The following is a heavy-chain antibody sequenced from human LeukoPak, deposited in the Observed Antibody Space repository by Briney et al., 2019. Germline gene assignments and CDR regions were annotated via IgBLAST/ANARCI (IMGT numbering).Heavy chain of an antibody. D-gene: IGHD4-17*01. Sequence: PSETLSLTCTVSGYSISSGYFWGWVRQPPGKDLEWIASIYHRGTTHYNPSLKSRLSISLDGSKNQFSLKMSSVTAADTAVYYCARVPMTTVTHGNWFDPWGQGTLVTVSS. CDR2: IYHRGTT. V-gene: IGHV4-38-2*02. CDR3: ARVPMTTVTHGNWFDP. CDR1: GYSISSGYF. J-gene: IGHJ5*02.